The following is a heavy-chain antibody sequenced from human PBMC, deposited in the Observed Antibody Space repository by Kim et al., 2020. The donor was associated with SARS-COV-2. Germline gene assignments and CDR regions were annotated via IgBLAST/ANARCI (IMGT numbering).Heavy chain of an antibody. J-gene: IGHJ6*04. Sequence: GGSLRLSCTASGFTFGDYAMSWFRQAPGKGLEWVGFIRSKAYGGTTEYAASVKGRFTIARDNSKSIAYLQMNSLKTEDTAVYYCTRLDDYGDYPYYYYGIDVWGGGTAVTVSS. V-gene: IGHV3-49*03. D-gene: IGHD4-17*01. CDR1: GFTFGDYA. CDR3: TRLDDYGDYPYYYYGIDV. CDR2: IRSKAYGGTT.